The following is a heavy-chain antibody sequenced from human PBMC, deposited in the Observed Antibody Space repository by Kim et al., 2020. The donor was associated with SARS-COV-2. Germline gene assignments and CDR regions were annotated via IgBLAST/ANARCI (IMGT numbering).Heavy chain of an antibody. CDR2: ISSSSSYI. J-gene: IGHJ3*02. D-gene: IGHD2-15*01. V-gene: IGHV3-21*01. CDR1: GFTFSSYS. Sequence: GGSLRLSCAASGFTFSSYSMNWVRQAPGKGLEWVSSISSSSSYIYYADSVKGRFTISRDNAKNSLYLQMNSLRPEDTAVYYCARAPVTDIVVVVAATPDAFDIWGQGTMVTVSS. CDR3: ARAPVTDIVVVVAATPDAFDI.